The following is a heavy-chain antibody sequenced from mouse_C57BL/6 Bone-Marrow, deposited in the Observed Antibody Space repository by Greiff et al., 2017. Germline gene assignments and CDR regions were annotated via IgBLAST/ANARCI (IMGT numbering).Heavy chain of an antibody. V-gene: IGHV1-64*01. Sequence: VQLQQPGAELVKPGASVKLSCKASGYTFTSYWMHWVKQSPGQGLEWIGMIHPNSGSTNYNEKFKSKATLTVDKSSSTAYMQLSSLTAEDSAVYYCARSYYSYDGAWFAYWGQGTLVTVSA. CDR1: GYTFTSYW. CDR3: ARSYYSYDGAWFAY. D-gene: IGHD2-12*01. CDR2: IHPNSGST. J-gene: IGHJ3*01.